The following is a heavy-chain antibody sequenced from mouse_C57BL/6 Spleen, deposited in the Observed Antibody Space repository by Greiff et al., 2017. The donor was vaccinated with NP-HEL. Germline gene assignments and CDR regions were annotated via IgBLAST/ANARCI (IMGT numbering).Heavy chain of an antibody. D-gene: IGHD2-4*01. CDR2: FHPYNDDT. CDR3: ERRDYDDAMDY. J-gene: IGHJ4*01. Sequence: QVQLQQSGAELVKPGASVKLSCKASGYTFTTYPIAWMNQNHGKSLEWIGNFHPYNDDTKYNDKFKGKATLTVEKSSSTVYLELSRLTSDDSAVYDCERRDYDDAMDYWGQGTSVTVSS. CDR1: GYTFTTYP. V-gene: IGHV1-47*01.